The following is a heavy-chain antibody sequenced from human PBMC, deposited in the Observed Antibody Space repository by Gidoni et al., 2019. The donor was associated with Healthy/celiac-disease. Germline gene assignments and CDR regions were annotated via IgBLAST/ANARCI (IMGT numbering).Heavy chain of an antibody. V-gene: IGHV4-59*08. CDR3: ARHLYYGMDV. CDR1: GGSISSYY. J-gene: IGHJ6*02. CDR2: IYYSGST. Sequence: QVQLQESGPGLVKPSETLSLPCTVSGGSISSYYWSWIRQPPGKGLEWIGYIYYSGSTNYNPSLKSRVTISVDTSKNQFSLKLSSVTAADTAVYYCARHLYYGMDVWGQGTTVTVSS.